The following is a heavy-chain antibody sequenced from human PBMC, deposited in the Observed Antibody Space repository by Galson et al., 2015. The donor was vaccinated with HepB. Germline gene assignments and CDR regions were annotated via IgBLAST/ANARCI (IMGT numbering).Heavy chain of an antibody. CDR1: GGSISSSSYY. V-gene: IGHV4-39*01. J-gene: IGHJ4*02. CDR2: IYYSGST. Sequence: ETLSLTCTVSGGSISSSSYYWGWIRQPPGKGLEWIGGIYYSGSTYYNPSLKSRVPISVDTPKNQSSLKLSSVAAADTAVYYFASHLYNYYDSSGFDYWGQGTLVTVSS. CDR3: ASHLYNYYDSSGFDY. D-gene: IGHD3-22*01.